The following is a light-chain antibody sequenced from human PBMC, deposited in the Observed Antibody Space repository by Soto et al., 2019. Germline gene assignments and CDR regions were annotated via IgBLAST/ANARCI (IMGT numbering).Light chain of an antibody. CDR2: GAS. Sequence: TVLTQSPSTLSVSPGERASLSCRASQSVSINLAWYQQKPGQAPRLLIYGASTRATGIPARFSGSGSGTEFILSISSLQSEDFAVYYCKQYKEWPPFTFGQGTRLEIK. J-gene: IGKJ5*01. CDR1: QSVSIN. V-gene: IGKV3-15*01. CDR3: KQYKEWPPFT.